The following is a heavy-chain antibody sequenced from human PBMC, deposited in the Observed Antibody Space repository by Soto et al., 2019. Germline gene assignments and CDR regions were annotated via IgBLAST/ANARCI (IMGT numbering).Heavy chain of an antibody. CDR1: GASISSGNW. CDR2: IYYSGST. Sequence: QVQLQESGPGLVKRSATLSLTCAVSGASISSGNWWSWVRQPPGKGLEWIGEIYYSGSTNYNSSLESRVTISVDKSKNQFSLKLMSVTAADTAVYYCARSRYTSTWYVYWGQGTLVTVSS. J-gene: IGHJ4*02. V-gene: IGHV4-4*02. D-gene: IGHD6-13*01. CDR3: ARSRYTSTWYVY.